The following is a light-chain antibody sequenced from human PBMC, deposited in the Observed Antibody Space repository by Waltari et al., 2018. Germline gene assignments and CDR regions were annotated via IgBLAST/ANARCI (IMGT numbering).Light chain of an antibody. Sequence: QSALTQPASVSGSPGQSIPISCTGTSSDVGSYNLVSWYQQHPGQAPNLMVYEFTKRPSGVSNRFSGSKSGNSASLTISGLQAEDEADYYCCSYAGSSTLVFGGGTKVTVL. V-gene: IGLV2-23*02. CDR3: CSYAGSSTLV. CDR1: SSDVGSYNL. CDR2: EFT. J-gene: IGLJ3*02.